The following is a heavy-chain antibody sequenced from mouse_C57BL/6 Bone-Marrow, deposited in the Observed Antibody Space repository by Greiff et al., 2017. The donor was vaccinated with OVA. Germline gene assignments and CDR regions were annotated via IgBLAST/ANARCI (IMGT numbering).Heavy chain of an antibody. V-gene: IGHV1-15*01. CDR3: TRKSIYDGNYVESLYAMDY. Sequence: VQLQQSGAELVRPGASVTLSCKASGYTFTDYEMHWVKQTPVHGLEWIGAIDPETGGTAYNQKFKGKAILTADKSSSTAYMELRSLTSEDSAVYYCTRKSIYDGNYVESLYAMDYWGQGTSVTVSS. D-gene: IGHD2-1*01. J-gene: IGHJ4*01. CDR1: GYTFTDYE. CDR2: IDPETGGT.